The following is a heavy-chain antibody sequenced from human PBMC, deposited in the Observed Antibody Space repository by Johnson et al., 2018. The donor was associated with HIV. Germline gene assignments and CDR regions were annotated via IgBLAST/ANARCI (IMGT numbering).Heavy chain of an antibody. CDR1: RITLSSYG. D-gene: IGHD3-10*01. Sequence: QVQLVESGGGVVQPGRSLRLSCAASRITLSSYGMHWVRQAPGKGLEWVAVISYDGSNKYYADSVKGRFTVSRDNSKNTGYLQRNSLRAEETAVYYCAKQYYGSGGSVHAFDIWGQGTMVTVSS. CDR3: AKQYYGSGGSVHAFDI. V-gene: IGHV3-30*18. CDR2: ISYDGSNK. J-gene: IGHJ3*02.